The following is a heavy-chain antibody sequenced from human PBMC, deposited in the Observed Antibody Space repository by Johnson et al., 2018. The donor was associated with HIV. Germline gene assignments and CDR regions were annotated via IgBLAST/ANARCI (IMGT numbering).Heavy chain of an antibody. CDR1: GFTVSINY. J-gene: IGHJ3*01. CDR2: IYSGGST. CDR3: ARKEWLEIPSVALDV. Sequence: VQLVESGGGLVQPGGSLRLSCEASGFTVSINYMNWVRQAPGKGLEWVSVIYSGGSTYYAASVKGRFTISRDNAKKTLYLQMKSLRAEDTAVYYCARKEWLEIPSVALDVWGQGTMGTVSS. V-gene: IGHV3-66*01. D-gene: IGHD6-19*01.